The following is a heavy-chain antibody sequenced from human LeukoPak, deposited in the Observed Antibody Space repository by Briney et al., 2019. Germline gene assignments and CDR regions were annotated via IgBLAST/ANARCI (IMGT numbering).Heavy chain of an antibody. CDR3: ARHEGSSWYWFDP. D-gene: IGHD6-13*01. CDR2: IYYSGST. Sequence: SGTLSLTCAVSGGSISSYYWSWIRQAPGKGLEWIGSIYYSGSTNYNPSLKSRVTISVDTSKSHFSLKLTSVTAADTAMYYCARHEGSSWYWFDPWGQGTLVTVSS. CDR1: GGSISSYY. V-gene: IGHV4-59*08. J-gene: IGHJ5*02.